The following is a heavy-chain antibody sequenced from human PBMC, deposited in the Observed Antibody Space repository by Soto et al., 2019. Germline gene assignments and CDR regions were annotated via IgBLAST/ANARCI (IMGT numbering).Heavy chain of an antibody. Sequence: ASVKVSCKTSGYMFTGFYIHWVRQAPGQGLEWMGWINPNSGGSNYSQNFQGRVTMTRDTSISTVYLELRRLRSDDTAVYYCARDRSLEYCGGGCYSLFVSWGQGTLVTVSS. CDR3: ARDRSLEYCGGGCYSLFVS. CDR1: GYMFTGFY. J-gene: IGHJ4*02. V-gene: IGHV1-2*02. CDR2: INPNSGGS. D-gene: IGHD2-21*01.